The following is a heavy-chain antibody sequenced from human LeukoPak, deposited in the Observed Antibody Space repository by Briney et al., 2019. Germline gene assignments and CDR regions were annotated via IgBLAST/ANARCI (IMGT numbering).Heavy chain of an antibody. CDR1: GFTFSGYA. J-gene: IGHJ3*02. Sequence: GGSLRLSCAASGFTFSGYAMSWVRQAPGKGLEWVSSLSGSGDNTYYADSVKGRFTISRDNSKNTLYLQMNSLRVEDTAVYYCAKDLTVTTRGDALDIWGQGTMVTVSS. CDR2: LSGSGDNT. CDR3: AKDLTVTTRGDALDI. V-gene: IGHV3-23*01. D-gene: IGHD4-17*01.